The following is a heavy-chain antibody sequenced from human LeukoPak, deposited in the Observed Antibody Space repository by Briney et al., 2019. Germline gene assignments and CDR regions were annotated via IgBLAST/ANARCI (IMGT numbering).Heavy chain of an antibody. CDR3: AKDGGYSSGWLTDY. J-gene: IGHJ4*02. Sequence: PGGSLRLSCAASGFTFSSYGMHWVRQAPGKGLEWVAVISYDGSNKYYADSVKGRFTISRDNSKNTLYLQMNSLRAEDTAVYYCAKDGGYSSGWLTDYWGQGTLVTVSS. CDR1: GFTFSSYG. D-gene: IGHD6-19*01. V-gene: IGHV3-30*18. CDR2: ISYDGSNK.